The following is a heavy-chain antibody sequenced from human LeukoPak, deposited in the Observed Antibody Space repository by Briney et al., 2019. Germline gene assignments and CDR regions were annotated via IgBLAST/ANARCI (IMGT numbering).Heavy chain of an antibody. CDR1: GFTFSNYA. J-gene: IGHJ3*02. CDR2: ISASGGTT. Sequence: PGGSLRLSCAASGFTFSNYAMTWVRQAPGKGLEWVSGISASGGTTYYADSVKGRFTISRDNSKNTLYLQMNSLRAEDTAVNYCAKRPRDTSGYYLGAFDIWGQGTMVTVSS. D-gene: IGHD3-22*01. V-gene: IGHV3-23*01. CDR3: AKRPRDTSGYYLGAFDI.